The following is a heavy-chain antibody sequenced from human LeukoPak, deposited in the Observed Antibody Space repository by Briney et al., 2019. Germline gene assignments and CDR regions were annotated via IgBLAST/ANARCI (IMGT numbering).Heavy chain of an antibody. Sequence: ASVKVSCKASGYTFTSYYMHWVRQAPGQGLEWMGWISAYNGNTNYAQKLRGRVTMTTDTSTSTAYMELRSLRSDDTAVYYCARDLRFLEWSPPDYWGQGTLVTVSS. V-gene: IGHV1-18*04. CDR2: ISAYNGNT. CDR3: ARDLRFLEWSPPDY. D-gene: IGHD3-3*01. J-gene: IGHJ4*02. CDR1: GYTFTSYY.